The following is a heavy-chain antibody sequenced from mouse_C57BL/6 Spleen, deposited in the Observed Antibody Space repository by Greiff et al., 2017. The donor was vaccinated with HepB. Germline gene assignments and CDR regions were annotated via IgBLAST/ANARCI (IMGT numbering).Heavy chain of an antibody. CDR1: GFNIKDYY. J-gene: IGHJ2*01. Sequence: EVQRVESGAELVKPGASVKLSCIASGFNIKDYYMHWVKQRTEQGLEWIGRIDPEDGDTKYAPKFQGKATITADTSSNTAYLQLSSLTSEDTAVYYCARSGGVTSDYWGQGTTLTVSS. V-gene: IGHV14-2*01. CDR2: IDPEDGDT. CDR3: ARSGGVTSDY. D-gene: IGHD2-2*01.